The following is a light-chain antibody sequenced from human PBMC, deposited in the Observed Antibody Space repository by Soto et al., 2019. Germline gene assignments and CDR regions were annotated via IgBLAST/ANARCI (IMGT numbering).Light chain of an antibody. CDR2: DAS. CDR3: QQYEGNPT. J-gene: IGKJ1*01. V-gene: IGKV1-5*01. CDR1: QTIDRW. Sequence: DIQLTQSPSTLSASIGDRVVITCRASQTIDRWLAWYQQRPGLAPRLLIYDASTLKSGVPSRFSGSGSETEFTLTISSLKPDDFATYRCQQYEGNPTFGQGTTGEVK.